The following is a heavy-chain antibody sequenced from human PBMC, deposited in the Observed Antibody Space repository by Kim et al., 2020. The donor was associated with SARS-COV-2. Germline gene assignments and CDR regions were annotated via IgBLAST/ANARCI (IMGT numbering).Heavy chain of an antibody. V-gene: IGHV3-30-3*01. CDR3: AREPRGVSSGPGYY. Sequence: GGSLRLSCAASGFTFSSYAMHWVRQAPGKGLEWVAVISYDGSNKYYADSVKGRFTISRDNSKNTLYLQMNSLRAEDTAVYYCAREPRGVSSGPGYYWGQG. CDR1: GFTFSSYA. CDR2: ISYDGSNK. D-gene: IGHD6-19*01. J-gene: IGHJ4*02.